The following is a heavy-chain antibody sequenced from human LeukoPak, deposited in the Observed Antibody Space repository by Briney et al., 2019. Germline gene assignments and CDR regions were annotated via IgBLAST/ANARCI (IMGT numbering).Heavy chain of an antibody. CDR3: VKNSGWYRLDC. CDR2: TKPDGSEK. Sequence: WMXWIRQAPGKGLEWVGSTKPDGSEKYYVDSVKGRFTISRDNAKNSLFLQMDSLRSEDTAVYYCVKNSGWYRLDCWGQGTLVTVSS. CDR1: W. V-gene: IGHV3-7*03. D-gene: IGHD6-13*01. J-gene: IGHJ4*02.